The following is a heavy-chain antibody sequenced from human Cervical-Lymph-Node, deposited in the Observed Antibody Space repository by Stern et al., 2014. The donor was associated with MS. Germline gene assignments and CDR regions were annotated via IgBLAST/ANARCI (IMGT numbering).Heavy chain of an antibody. J-gene: IGHJ4*02. D-gene: IGHD6-19*01. CDR3: ASSASIALAGDY. CDR1: GFTFSSYW. Sequence: EVQLVESGGGLVQPGGSLRLSCAASGFTFSSYWMSWVRQAPGKGLEWVANIKQDGSEKYYEDSVKGRLTISRDNTKNSMYLPMNSLRAEDTAVYYCASSASIALAGDYWGQGTLVTVSS. CDR2: IKQDGSEK. V-gene: IGHV3-7*01.